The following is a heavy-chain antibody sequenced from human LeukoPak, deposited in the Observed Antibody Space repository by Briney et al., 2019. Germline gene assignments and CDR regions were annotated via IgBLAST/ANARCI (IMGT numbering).Heavy chain of an antibody. Sequence: PGGSLRLSCAASGFTFSSYSMNWVRQAPGKGLEWVSSISSSSSYIYYADSVKGRFTISRDNAKNSLYLQMNSLRAEDTAVYYCARAWTWELLRGAFDIWGQGTMVTVSS. CDR2: ISSSSSYI. D-gene: IGHD1-26*01. J-gene: IGHJ3*02. CDR3: ARAWTWELLRGAFDI. CDR1: GFTFSSYS. V-gene: IGHV3-21*01.